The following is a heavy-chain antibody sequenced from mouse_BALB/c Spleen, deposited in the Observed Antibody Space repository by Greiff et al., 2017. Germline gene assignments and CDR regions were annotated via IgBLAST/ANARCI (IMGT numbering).Heavy chain of an antibody. CDR1: GYTFTSYV. Sequence: EVQLQQSGPELVKPGASVKMSCKASGYTFTSYVMHWVKQKPGQGLEWIGYINPYNDGTKYNEKFKGKATLTSDKSSSTAYMELSSLTSEDSAVYYCARSRITTYYAMDDWGQGTSVTVSS. V-gene: IGHV1-14*01. J-gene: IGHJ4*01. CDR3: ARSRITTYYAMDD. CDR2: INPYNDGT. D-gene: IGHD2-4*01.